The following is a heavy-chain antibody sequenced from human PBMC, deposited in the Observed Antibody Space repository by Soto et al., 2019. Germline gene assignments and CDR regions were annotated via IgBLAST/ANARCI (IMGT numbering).Heavy chain of an antibody. CDR3: ASTRYPYHFDY. CDR1: GGSFSGYY. D-gene: IGHD3-16*02. Sequence: PSETLSLTCAVYGGSFSGYYWSWIRQPPGKGLEWIGEINHSGSTNYNPSLKSRVTISVDTSKNQFSLKLSSVTAADTAVYYCASTRYPYHFDYWGQGTPVTVSS. CDR2: INHSGST. V-gene: IGHV4-34*01. J-gene: IGHJ4*02.